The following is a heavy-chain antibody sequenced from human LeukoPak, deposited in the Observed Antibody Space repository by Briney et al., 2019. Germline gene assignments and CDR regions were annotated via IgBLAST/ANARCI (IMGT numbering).Heavy chain of an antibody. Sequence: PSETLSLTCTVSGVSISSYHWSWIRQPAGKGLEWIGRIYTSGSTNYNPSLKSRVTMSVDTSNNQFSLELNFVTAADTAVYYCARDGAYIYDYGDRSGFDPWGQGTLVTVSS. D-gene: IGHD5-18*01. J-gene: IGHJ5*02. CDR2: IYTSGST. CDR3: ARDGAYIYDYGDRSGFDP. CDR1: GVSISSYH. V-gene: IGHV4-4*07.